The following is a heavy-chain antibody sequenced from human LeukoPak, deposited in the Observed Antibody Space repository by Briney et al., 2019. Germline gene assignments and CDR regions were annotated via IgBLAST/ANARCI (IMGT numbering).Heavy chain of an antibody. D-gene: IGHD4-23*01. CDR2: INHRGST. J-gene: IGHJ4*02. CDR1: GGSFTGYY. Sequence: SETLSLTSSVDGGSFTGYYWTWIRQPPGKGLEWIGEINHRGSTNYNPSLKRRVTLSIDTSKKQFSLHLTSLTAADRAVYYRARVTGYGGDSLRYWGQGTLVTISS. V-gene: IGHV4-34*01. CDR3: ARVTGYGGDSLRY.